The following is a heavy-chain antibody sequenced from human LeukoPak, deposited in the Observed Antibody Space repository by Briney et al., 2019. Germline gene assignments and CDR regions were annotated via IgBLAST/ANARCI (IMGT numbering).Heavy chain of an antibody. CDR3: ARGFGYCSSTSCAWGWDWFDP. CDR2: IYPGDFDT. J-gene: IGHJ5*02. Sequence: GKSLKISCKGSGYSFTSYWIGWVRQMPGKGLEWMGIIYPGDFDTRYSPSFQGQVTISADKSISTAYLQWSSLKAPDTAMYYCARGFGYCSSTSCAWGWDWFDPWGQGTLVTVSS. V-gene: IGHV5-51*01. D-gene: IGHD2-2*01. CDR1: GYSFTSYW.